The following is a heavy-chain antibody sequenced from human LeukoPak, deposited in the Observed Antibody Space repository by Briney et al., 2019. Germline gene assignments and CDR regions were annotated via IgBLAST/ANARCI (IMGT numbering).Heavy chain of an antibody. V-gene: IGHV3-48*04. J-gene: IGHJ5*02. CDR3: ARTADRERLPWFDP. CDR1: GFTFSSYS. CDR2: ISSSSSTI. Sequence: PGGSLRLSCAASGFTFSSYSMNWVRQAPGKGLEWVSYISSSSSTIYYADSVKGRFTISRDNAKNSLYLQMNSLRAEDTAVYYCARTADRERLPWFDPWGQGTLVTVSS. D-gene: IGHD1-1*01.